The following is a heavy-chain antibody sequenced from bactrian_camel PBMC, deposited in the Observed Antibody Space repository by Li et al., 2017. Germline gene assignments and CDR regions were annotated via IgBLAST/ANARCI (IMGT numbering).Heavy chain of an antibody. D-gene: IGHD5*01. V-gene: IGHV3S55*01. CDR3: AARSWFCPETSYGDGWDSYNS. CDR2: IASDGTT. CDR1: GFTFLDSD. Sequence: HVQLVESGGGSVQAGGSLRLSCTVSGFTFLDSDMYWYRQAPGIECELVSTIASDGTTYYASSVKGRFTVSEDNAKNTMYLQMDSLKPEDTGVYYCAARSWFCPETSYGDGWDSYNSRGQGTQVTVS. J-gene: IGHJ4*01.